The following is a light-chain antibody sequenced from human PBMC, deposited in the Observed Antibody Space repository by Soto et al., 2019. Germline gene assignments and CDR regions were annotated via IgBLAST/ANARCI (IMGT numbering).Light chain of an antibody. CDR1: QDISDY. Sequence: DIQMTQSPSSLSASVGDRLTITCQASQDISDYLNWYQQKPGKAPKLLIYDASNLETGVPSRFSGSGSGTDFTFTISSLQPEDIATYYCQQYDNLPRVTFGPGTKVDIK. J-gene: IGKJ3*01. V-gene: IGKV1-33*01. CDR3: QQYDNLPRVT. CDR2: DAS.